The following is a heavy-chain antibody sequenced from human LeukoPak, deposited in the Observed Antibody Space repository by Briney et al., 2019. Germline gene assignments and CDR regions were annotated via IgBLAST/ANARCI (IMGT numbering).Heavy chain of an antibody. V-gene: IGHV1-69*13. CDR2: IIPIFGTA. Sequence: ASVKVSCKASGGTFSSYAINWVRQAPGQGLEWMGGIIPIFGTANYAQKFQGRVTITADESTSTAYMELSSLRSEDTAVYYCAREGYCSSTSCRYRDWGQGTLVTVSS. CDR1: GGTFSSYA. D-gene: IGHD2-2*01. J-gene: IGHJ4*02. CDR3: AREGYCSSTSCRYRD.